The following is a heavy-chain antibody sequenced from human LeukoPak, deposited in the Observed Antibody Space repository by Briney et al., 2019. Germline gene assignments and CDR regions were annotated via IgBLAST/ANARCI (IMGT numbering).Heavy chain of an antibody. CDR3: ARRGYESSGPKYYFDH. CDR2: FDRGSLDT. V-gene: IGHV3-23*01. J-gene: IGHJ4*02. D-gene: IGHD3-22*01. Sequence: PGGSLRLSCAASGFTLSDYPTTWVRQAPGKGLQWVSLFDRGSLDTYYADSVRGRFTVSRDNDKNTLYLQMNSLRAEDTAVYYCARRGYESSGPKYYFDHWGQGILVTVSS. CDR1: GFTLSDYP.